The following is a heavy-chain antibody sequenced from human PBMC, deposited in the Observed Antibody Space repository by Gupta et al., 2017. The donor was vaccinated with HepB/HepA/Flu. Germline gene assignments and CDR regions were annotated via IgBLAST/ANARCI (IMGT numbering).Heavy chain of an antibody. CDR1: GGPFSSYY. J-gene: IGHJ5*02. Sequence: QVQLVQSGAEVKKPGSSVKVSCKASGGPFSSYYISWVRQAPGQGLEWMGRINPLLGIADYSHNFRGRVTFTADKSSSTAYMELSSLRSEDTAVYYCAPLGDRITITWSWGQGTLVTVSS. D-gene: IGHD3-3*01. V-gene: IGHV1-69*04. CDR2: INPLLGIA. CDR3: APLGDRITITWS.